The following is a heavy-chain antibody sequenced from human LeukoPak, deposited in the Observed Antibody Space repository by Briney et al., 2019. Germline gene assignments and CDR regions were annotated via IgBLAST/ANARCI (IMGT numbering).Heavy chain of an antibody. V-gene: IGHV4-39*01. CDR1: GGSISNSYYY. CDR2: IYYSGST. CDR3: ARQSTIFGVVIPN. J-gene: IGHJ4*02. D-gene: IGHD3-3*01. Sequence: SETLSLTCTVSGGSISNSYYYWGWIRQPPGKGLEWIGTIYYSGSTSYNPSLKSRVTISVDTSKNQFSLKLRSVTAADTAMYYCARQSTIFGVVIPNWGQGTLVTVSS.